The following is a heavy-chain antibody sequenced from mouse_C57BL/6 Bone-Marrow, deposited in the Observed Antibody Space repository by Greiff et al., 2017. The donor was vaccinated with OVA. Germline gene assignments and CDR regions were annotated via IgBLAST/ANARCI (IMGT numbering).Heavy chain of an antibody. CDR1: GYTFTSYW. CDR2: IDPSDSYT. Sequence: QVQLQQPGAELVMPGASVKLSCKASGYTFTSYWMHWVKQRPGQGLEWIGEIDPSDSYTNYNQKFKGKSTLTVDKSSSTAYMQLSSLTSEDSAVYYCARLYDYDGDYWGQGTTLTVSS. CDR3: ARLYDYDGDY. J-gene: IGHJ2*01. D-gene: IGHD2-4*01. V-gene: IGHV1-69*01.